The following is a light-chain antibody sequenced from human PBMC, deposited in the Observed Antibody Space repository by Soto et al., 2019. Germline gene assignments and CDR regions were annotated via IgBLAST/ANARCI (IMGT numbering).Light chain of an antibody. CDR3: QHSYSTPWT. CDR2: AAS. J-gene: IGKJ1*01. CDR1: QSISSY. V-gene: IGKV1-39*01. Sequence: DIQMTQSPSSLSASVGDRVTITCRASQSISSYLNWYQQKPGKAPKLLIYAASSLQSGVPSRFSGSGSGTAFTLPISSLQPEDFGTYYCQHSYSTPWTFGQGTKVDIK.